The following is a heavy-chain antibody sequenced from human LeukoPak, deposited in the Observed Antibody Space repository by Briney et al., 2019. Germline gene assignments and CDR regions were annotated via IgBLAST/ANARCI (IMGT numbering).Heavy chain of an antibody. Sequence: ASVKVSCKASGYTFTSYAMHWVRQAPGQRLEWMGWINAGNGNTKYSQKFQGRVTITRDTSASTAYMELSSLRSEDTAVYYCARDGVVVPAAPYYYYYMDVWGKGTTVTVSS. V-gene: IGHV1-3*01. J-gene: IGHJ6*03. D-gene: IGHD2-2*01. CDR1: GYTFTSYA. CDR3: ARDGVVVPAAPYYYYYMDV. CDR2: INAGNGNT.